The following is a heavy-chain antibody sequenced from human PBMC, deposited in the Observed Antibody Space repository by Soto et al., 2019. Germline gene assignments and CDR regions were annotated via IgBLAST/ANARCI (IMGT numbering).Heavy chain of an antibody. Sequence: SETLSLTCTVSGGSISSYYWSWIRQPPGKGLEWIGYIYYSGSTNYNPSLKSRVTISVDTSKNQFSLKLSSVTAADTAVYYCARDLGVVAATGWFDPWGQGTLVTVPS. CDR3: ARDLGVVAATGWFDP. D-gene: IGHD2-15*01. V-gene: IGHV4-59*01. CDR2: IYYSGST. CDR1: GGSISSYY. J-gene: IGHJ5*02.